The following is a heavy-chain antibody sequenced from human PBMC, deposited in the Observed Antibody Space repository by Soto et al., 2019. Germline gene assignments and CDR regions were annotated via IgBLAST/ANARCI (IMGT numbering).Heavy chain of an antibody. J-gene: IGHJ4*02. CDR1: GGSISSGSYY. V-gene: IGHV4-39*01. CDR3: ATPISAIFGVDTAPFDY. D-gene: IGHD3-3*01. Sequence: SETLSLTCTVSGGSISSGSYYWGWIRQPPGKGLEWIGSIYYSGSTYYNPSLKSRVTISVDTSKNQFSLKLSSVTAADTAVYYCATPISAIFGVDTAPFDYWGQGTLVTVSS. CDR2: IYYSGST.